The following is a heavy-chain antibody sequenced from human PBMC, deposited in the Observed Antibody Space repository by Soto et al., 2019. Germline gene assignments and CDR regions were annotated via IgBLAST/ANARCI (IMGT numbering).Heavy chain of an antibody. J-gene: IGHJ4*02. CDR3: ARDRLSSRLIRDLT. V-gene: IGHV1-69*13. CDR1: GGTFSSYA. Sequence: GASVKVSCKASGGTFSSYAISWVRQAPGQGLEWMGGIIPIFGTANYARKFQGRVTITADESTSTAYMELSSLRSEDTAVYYCARDRLSSRLIRDLTWGQGTLVTVSS. D-gene: IGHD6-13*01. CDR2: IIPIFGTA.